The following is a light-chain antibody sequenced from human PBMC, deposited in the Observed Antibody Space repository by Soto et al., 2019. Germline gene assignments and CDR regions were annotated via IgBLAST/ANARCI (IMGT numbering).Light chain of an antibody. CDR1: QTISSN. J-gene: IGKJ2*01. Sequence: EIVMTQSPATLSVSPGERATLSCRASQTISSNLAWYQQKPGQAPRLLIHAASTRATGVPARFSGSGSGTEFTLTITSLQSEDFAVYYCQQYHNWPPQYTFGQGTQLQIK. CDR3: QQYHNWPPQYT. CDR2: AAS. V-gene: IGKV3-15*01.